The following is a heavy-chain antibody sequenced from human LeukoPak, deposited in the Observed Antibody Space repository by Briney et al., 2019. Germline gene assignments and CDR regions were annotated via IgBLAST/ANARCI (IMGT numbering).Heavy chain of an antibody. CDR1: GFTFSSYS. D-gene: IGHD6-13*01. J-gene: IGHJ4*02. V-gene: IGHV3-21*01. CDR2: ISSSSSYI. Sequence: GGSLRLSCAASGFTFSSYSMNWVRQAPGKGLEWVSSISSSSSYIYYTDSVRGRFTISRDNAKNSLYLQMNSLRAEDTAVYYCARDIASAGMDYWGQGTLVTVSS. CDR3: ARDIASAGMDY.